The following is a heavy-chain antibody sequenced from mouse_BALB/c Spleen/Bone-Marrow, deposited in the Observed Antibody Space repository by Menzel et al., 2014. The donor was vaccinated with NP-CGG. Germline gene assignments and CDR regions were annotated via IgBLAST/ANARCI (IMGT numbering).Heavy chain of an antibody. J-gene: IGHJ4*01. CDR1: GYTFTSYY. V-gene: IGHV1S81*02. Sequence: VQLQQSGAELVEPGASVKLSCKASGYTFTSYYMYWVKQRPGQGLEWFGEINPSNGGTNFNEKFKNKATLTVDKSSSTAYMQLSSLTSEDSAVYYCSRGRRDALDYWGQGTPVTVSS. CDR2: INPSNGGT. CDR3: SRGRRDALDY.